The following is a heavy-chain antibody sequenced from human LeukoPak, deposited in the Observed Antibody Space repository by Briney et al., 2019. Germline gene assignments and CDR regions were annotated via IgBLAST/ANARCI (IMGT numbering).Heavy chain of an antibody. D-gene: IGHD1-26*01. Sequence: PGGSLRLSCAASGFTFSSYAMSWVRQAPGKGLEWVSGISWNSGSIGYADSVKGRFTISRDNAKNSLYLQMNSLRAEDTALYYCAKADKLLGAFDIWGQGTMVTVSS. CDR1: GFTFSSYA. V-gene: IGHV3-9*01. CDR2: ISWNSGSI. CDR3: AKADKLLGAFDI. J-gene: IGHJ3*02.